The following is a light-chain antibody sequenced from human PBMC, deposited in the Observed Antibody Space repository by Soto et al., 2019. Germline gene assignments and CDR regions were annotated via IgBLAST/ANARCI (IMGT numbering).Light chain of an antibody. J-gene: IGLJ2*01. CDR3: NSYTRTRTVV. Sequence: QSALTQPASVSGSPGQSITISCTGTSSDVGGFNYVSLYQHNPGKAPKRMIFDVSIRLSGVSNRFSGSKSSNTASLTISGLQAEDEADYYCNSYTRTRTVVFGGGTKVTVL. CDR2: DVS. CDR1: SSDVGGFNY. V-gene: IGLV2-14*03.